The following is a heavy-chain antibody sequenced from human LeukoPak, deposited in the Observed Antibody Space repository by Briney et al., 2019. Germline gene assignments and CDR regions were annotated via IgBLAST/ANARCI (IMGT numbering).Heavy chain of an antibody. V-gene: IGHV3-21*01. CDR2: ISSSSSYI. D-gene: IGHD3-9*01. Sequence: GGSLRLSCAAAGFTFSSYSMNWVRQAPGKGLEWVSSISSSSSYIYYADSVKGRFTISRDNAKNSLYLQMNSLRAEDTAVYYCAGTYYDILTGYYEAYWGQGTLVTVSS. CDR1: GFTFSSYS. CDR3: AGTYYDILTGYYEAY. J-gene: IGHJ4*02.